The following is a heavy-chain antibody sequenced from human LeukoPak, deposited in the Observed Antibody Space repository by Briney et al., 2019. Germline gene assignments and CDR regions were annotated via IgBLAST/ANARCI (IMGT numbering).Heavy chain of an antibody. CDR3: ARGPNSNWSGLDF. V-gene: IGHV3-74*01. D-gene: IGHD6-6*01. Sequence: GGSLRLSCTASGFTFGDHGLNWFRQAPGKGLVWVSRISPTGSTTSYADSVKGRFTVSRDNAKNTLYLQVNNLRAEDTAVYYCARGPNSNWSGLDFWGQGTLLTVSS. CDR2: ISPTGSTT. CDR1: GFTFGDHG. J-gene: IGHJ4*02.